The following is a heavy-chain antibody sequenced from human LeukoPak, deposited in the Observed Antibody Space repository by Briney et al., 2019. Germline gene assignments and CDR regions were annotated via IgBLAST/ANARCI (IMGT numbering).Heavy chain of an antibody. CDR1: GGSISIYY. Sequence: SETLSLTCTVSGGSISIYYWSWIRQPPGKGLEWIGYIYYSGSTNYNPSLKSRVTISVDTSKNQFSLKLTSVTAADTAVYYCARETYYYDSSGYYYYYFDYWGQGTLVTVSS. CDR3: ARETYYYDSSGYYYYYFDY. V-gene: IGHV4-59*01. D-gene: IGHD3-22*01. CDR2: IYYSGST. J-gene: IGHJ4*02.